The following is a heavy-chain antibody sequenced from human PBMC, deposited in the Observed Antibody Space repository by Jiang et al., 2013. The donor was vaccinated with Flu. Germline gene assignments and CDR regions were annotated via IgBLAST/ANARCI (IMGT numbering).Heavy chain of an antibody. CDR3: AREKGRYHPNQRQKRHKGWFDP. CDR2: INHSGST. V-gene: IGHV4-34*01. D-gene: IGHD1-26*01. Sequence: LLKPSETLSLTCAVYGGSFSGYYWSWIRQPPGKGLEWIGEINHSGSTNYNPSLKSRVTISVDTSKNQFSLKLSSVTAADTAVYYCAREKGRYHPNQRQKRHKGWFDPWGQGTLVTVSS. J-gene: IGHJ5*02. CDR1: GGSFSGYY.